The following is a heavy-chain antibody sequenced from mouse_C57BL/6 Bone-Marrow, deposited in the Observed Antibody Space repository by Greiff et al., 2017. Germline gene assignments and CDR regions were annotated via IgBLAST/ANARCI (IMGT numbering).Heavy chain of an antibody. CDR1: GYTFTSYW. CDR2: IDPSDSYT. Sequence: VQLQQPGAELVRPGTSVKLSCKASGYTFTSYWMHWVKQRPGQGLEWIGVIDPSDSYTNYNQKFKGKATLTVDTSSSTAYMQLSSLTSEDSAVYYCARGSYSSGYVRDYWGQGTTLTVSS. J-gene: IGHJ2*01. D-gene: IGHD3-2*02. V-gene: IGHV1-59*01. CDR3: ARGSYSSGYVRDY.